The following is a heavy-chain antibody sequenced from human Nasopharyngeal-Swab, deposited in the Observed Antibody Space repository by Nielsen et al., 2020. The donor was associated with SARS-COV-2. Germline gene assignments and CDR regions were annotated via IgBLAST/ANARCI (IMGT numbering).Heavy chain of an antibody. CDR2: IYRGGST. V-gene: IGHV3-66*01. D-gene: IGHD2-8*01. Sequence: GESLKISCAASGFTVSSNYMSWVRQDPGKGLEWVSVIYRGGSTYYADSVKGRFTISRDNSKNTLYLQMNSLRAEDTAVYYCARDRTDYCTNGVCYPASYYYGMDVWGQGTTVTVSS. J-gene: IGHJ6*02. CDR3: ARDRTDYCTNGVCYPASYYYGMDV. CDR1: GFTVSSNY.